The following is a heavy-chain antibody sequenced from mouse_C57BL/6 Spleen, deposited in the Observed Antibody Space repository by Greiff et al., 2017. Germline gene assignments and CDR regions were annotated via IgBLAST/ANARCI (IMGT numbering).Heavy chain of an antibody. J-gene: IGHJ1*03. Sequence: QVQLQQPGAELVMPGASVKLSCKASGYTFTSYWMHWVKQRPGQGLEWIGEIDPSDSYTNYNQKFKGKSTLTVDKSSSTAYMQRSSLTSEDSAVYYCARKGCSYWYFGGWGTGTTVTVSS. CDR1: GYTFTSYW. V-gene: IGHV1-69*01. CDR3: ARKGCSYWYFGG. CDR2: IDPSDSYT.